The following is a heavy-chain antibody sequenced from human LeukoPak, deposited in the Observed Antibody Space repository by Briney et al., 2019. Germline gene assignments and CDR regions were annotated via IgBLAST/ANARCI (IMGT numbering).Heavy chain of an antibody. J-gene: IGHJ6*02. V-gene: IGHV1-69*13. CDR2: IIPIFGTA. D-gene: IGHD2-21*02. CDR3: ARVGCGGDCYLMGYYYGMDV. Sequence: ASVKVSCKASGGTFSSYAISWVRRAPGQALEWMGGIIPIFGTANYAQKFQGRVTITADESTSTAYMELSSLRSEDTAVYYCARVGCGGDCYLMGYYYGMDVWGQGTAVTVSS. CDR1: GGTFSSYA.